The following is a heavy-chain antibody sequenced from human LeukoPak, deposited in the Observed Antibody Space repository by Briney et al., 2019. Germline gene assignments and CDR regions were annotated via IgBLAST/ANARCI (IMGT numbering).Heavy chain of an antibody. CDR1: GGSFSSYY. CDR2: IYYSGST. D-gene: IGHD2-15*01. V-gene: IGHV4-59*01. J-gene: IGHJ4*02. Sequence: SETLSLTCAVYGGSFSSYYWSWIRQPPGKGLEWIGYIYYSGSTNYNPSLKSRVTISVDTSKNQFSLKLSSVTAADTAVYYCARSCSGGSCYAWKFDYWGQGTLVTVSS. CDR3: ARSCSGGSCYAWKFDY.